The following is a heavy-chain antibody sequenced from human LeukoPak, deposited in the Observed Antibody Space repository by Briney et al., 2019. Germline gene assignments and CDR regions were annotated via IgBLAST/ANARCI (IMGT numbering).Heavy chain of an antibody. Sequence: GGSLRLFCAPSGFTFSSYSMNWVRQAPGKALEWVSSISSSSTYIYYADSVKGRFTISRDNAKNSLYLQMNSLRAEDTAVYYCEIVATGKGGYWGQGTLVTVSS. V-gene: IGHV3-21*01. J-gene: IGHJ4*02. D-gene: IGHD6-13*01. CDR1: GFTFSSYS. CDR3: EIVATGKGGY. CDR2: ISSSSTYI.